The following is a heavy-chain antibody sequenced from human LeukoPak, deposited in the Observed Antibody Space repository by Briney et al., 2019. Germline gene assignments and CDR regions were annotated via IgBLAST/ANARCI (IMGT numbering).Heavy chain of an antibody. J-gene: IGHJ4*02. CDR3: AKPDTNYYDSSGYYYPYY. CDR1: GFTFNTYS. CDR2: ISSSSSTI. D-gene: IGHD3-22*01. Sequence: GGSLRLSCAASGFTFNTYSMNWVRQAPGKGLEWVSYISSSSSTIYYADSVKGRFTISRDNSKNTLYLQMNSLRAEDTAVYYCAKPDTNYYDSSGYYYPYYWGQGTLVTVSS. V-gene: IGHV3-48*01.